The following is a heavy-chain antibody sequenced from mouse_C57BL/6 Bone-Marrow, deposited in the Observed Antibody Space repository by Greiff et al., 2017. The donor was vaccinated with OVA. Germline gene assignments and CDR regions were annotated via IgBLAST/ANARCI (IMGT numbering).Heavy chain of an antibody. D-gene: IGHD1-1*01. J-gene: IGHJ4*01. Sequence: EVHLVESGPELVKPGASVKIPCKASGYTFTDYNMDWVKQSHGKSLEWIGDINPNNGGTIYNQKFKGKATLTVDKSSSTAYMELRSLTSEDTAVYYCARIPYYYLYAMDYWGQGTSVTVSS. CDR2: INPNNGGT. CDR1: GYTFTDYN. V-gene: IGHV1-18*01. CDR3: ARIPYYYLYAMDY.